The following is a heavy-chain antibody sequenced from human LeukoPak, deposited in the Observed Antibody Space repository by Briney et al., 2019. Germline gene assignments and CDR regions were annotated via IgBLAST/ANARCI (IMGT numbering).Heavy chain of an antibody. Sequence: PGRSLRLSCAASGFTFDDYAMHWVRQPPGKGLEWVSGITWNSESIGYADSVKGRFTISRDNAKNSLYLQMNSLRAEDTAVYYCARDCGGDCYRDYWGQGTLVTVSS. V-gene: IGHV3-9*01. CDR2: ITWNSESI. CDR1: GFTFDDYA. D-gene: IGHD2-21*02. CDR3: ARDCGGDCYRDY. J-gene: IGHJ4*02.